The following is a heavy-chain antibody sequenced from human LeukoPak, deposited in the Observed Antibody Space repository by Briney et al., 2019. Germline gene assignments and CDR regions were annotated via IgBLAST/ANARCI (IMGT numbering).Heavy chain of an antibody. CDR3: ARDRAGDSFDI. V-gene: IGHV4-61*02. CDR1: GAPISSGNYY. J-gene: IGHJ3*02. CDR2: IHTSGST. D-gene: IGHD7-27*01. Sequence: PSETLSLTCTVSGAPISSGNYYWTWIRQPPGKGLEWIGRIHTSGSTNYNPSLKSRVAISIDTSKNQFSLNLNSVTAAETAIYYCARDRAGDSFDIWGQGAMVTVSA.